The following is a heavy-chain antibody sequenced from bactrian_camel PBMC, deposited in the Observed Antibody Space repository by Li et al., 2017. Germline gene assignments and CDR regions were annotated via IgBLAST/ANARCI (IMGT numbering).Heavy chain of an antibody. J-gene: IGHJ6*01. D-gene: IGHD1*01. CDR3: AARSVGWCPLFEHWLGKRAYTPGGYFAN. CDR1: GFTLSSND. CDR2: INSGGGLT. Sequence: EVQLVESGGGLVQPGGSLRLSCAASGFTLSSNDMSWVRQAPGKGLEWVSEINSGGGLTYYATSVKGRFTISRDNAENTLYLQMNSLKPEDTAMYYCAARSVGWCPLFEHWLGKRAYTPGGYFANWGQGTQVTVS. V-gene: IGHV3S40*01.